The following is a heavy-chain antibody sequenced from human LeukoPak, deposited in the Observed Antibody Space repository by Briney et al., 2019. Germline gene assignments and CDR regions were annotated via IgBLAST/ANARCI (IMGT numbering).Heavy chain of an antibody. J-gene: IGHJ5*02. CDR1: GDSVSSSSYY. CDR3: ASLGTLRS. V-gene: IGHV4-39*01. Sequence: SETLSLTCTVSGDSVSSSSYYWGWIRQPPGKGLEWIGSISYSGTNYNNPSLKSRVSISIDTSKNQFSVKLTAVTAADTAMYYCASLGTLRSWGQGTLVTVSS. CDR2: ISYSGTN. D-gene: IGHD7-27*01.